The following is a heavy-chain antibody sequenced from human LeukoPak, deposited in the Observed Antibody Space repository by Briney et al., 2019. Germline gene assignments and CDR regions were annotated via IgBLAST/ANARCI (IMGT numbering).Heavy chain of an antibody. Sequence: SPRLSRAPSGFTSSDYAMRSVRQAPGKGLECASGISWNNGSIGYAASVKGRFTISRDNAKNSQYLQMNSLRAEDTALYYCAKGRLGHGSGMVLDYWGQGTLVTVSS. CDR1: GFTSSDYA. D-gene: IGHD3-10*01. V-gene: IGHV3-9*02. CDR3: AKGRLGHGSGMVLDY. CDR2: ISWNNGSI. J-gene: IGHJ4*02.